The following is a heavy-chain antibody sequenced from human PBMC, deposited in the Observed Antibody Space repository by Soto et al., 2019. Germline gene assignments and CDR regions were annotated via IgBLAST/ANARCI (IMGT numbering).Heavy chain of an antibody. CDR1: GFTFSSYA. Sequence: QVQLVESGGGVVQPGRSLRLSCAASGFTFSSYAMHWVRQAPGKGLEWVAVISYDGSNKYYADSVKGRFTISRDNSKSTLYLLMNRLRAEDTAVYYCARDRLRYNCYDVPYYCYGMDVWCQGTTVTVSS. D-gene: IGHD1-1*01. J-gene: IGHJ6*02. V-gene: IGHV3-30-3*01. CDR2: ISYDGSNK. CDR3: ARDRLRYNCYDVPYYCYGMDV.